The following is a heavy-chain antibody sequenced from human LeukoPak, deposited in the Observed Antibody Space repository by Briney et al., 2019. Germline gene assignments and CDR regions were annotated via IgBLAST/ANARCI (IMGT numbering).Heavy chain of an antibody. D-gene: IGHD1-26*01. J-gene: IGHJ4*02. CDR3: ARELIIVGARPYDY. CDR1: GFTFSSYW. V-gene: IGHV3-74*01. Sequence: GGSLRLSCAASGFTFSSYWMHWVRQAPGKGLVWVSRINSDGSSTSYADSVKARFTISRDNAKNTLYLQMNSLRAEDTAVYYCARELIIVGARPYDYWGQGTLVTVSS. CDR2: INSDGSST.